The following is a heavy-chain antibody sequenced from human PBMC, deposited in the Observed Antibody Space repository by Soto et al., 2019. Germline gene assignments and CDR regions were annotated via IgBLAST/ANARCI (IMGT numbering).Heavy chain of an antibody. D-gene: IGHD3-22*01. CDR3: AKDSSCSNYYYYYLMDF. CDR1: GFTFSSYG. V-gene: IGHV3-30*18. CDR2: ISYDGSNK. Sequence: GGSLRLSCAASGFTFSSYGMHWVRQAPGKGLEWVAVISYDGSNKYYADSVKGRFTISRDNSKNTLYLQMNSLRAKDTAVYYCAKDSSCSNYYYYYLMDFWGQGTTDTGSS. J-gene: IGHJ6*01.